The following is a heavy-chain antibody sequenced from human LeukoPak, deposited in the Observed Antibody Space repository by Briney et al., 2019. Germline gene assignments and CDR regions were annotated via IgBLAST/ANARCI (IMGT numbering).Heavy chain of an antibody. Sequence: GGSLRLSCAASGFTFSSYGMHWVRQAPDKGLGWVAVISYDGSNKYYADSVKGRFTIPRDNSKNTLYLQMNSLRAEDTAVYYCAKLGYCSGGSCSPFDYWGQGTLVTVSS. CDR3: AKLGYCSGGSCSPFDY. CDR1: GFTFSSYG. D-gene: IGHD2-15*01. J-gene: IGHJ4*02. V-gene: IGHV3-30*18. CDR2: ISYDGSNK.